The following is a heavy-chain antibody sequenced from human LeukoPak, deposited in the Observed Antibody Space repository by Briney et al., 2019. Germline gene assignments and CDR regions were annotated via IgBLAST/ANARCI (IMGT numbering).Heavy chain of an antibody. CDR3: ASRSSWYDY. CDR2: ISSSGSTI. Sequence: GGSLTLSCAASGFTFSSYEMNWVSQAQGKGLEWVSYISSSGSTIYYADSVKGRFTISRDNAKNSLYLQMNSLRAEDTAVYYCASRSSWYDYWGQGTLVTVSS. D-gene: IGHD6-13*01. V-gene: IGHV3-48*03. CDR1: GFTFSSYE. J-gene: IGHJ4*02.